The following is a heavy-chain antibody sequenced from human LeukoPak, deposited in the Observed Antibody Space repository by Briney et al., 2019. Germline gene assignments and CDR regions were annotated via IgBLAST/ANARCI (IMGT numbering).Heavy chain of an antibody. J-gene: IGHJ4*02. V-gene: IGHV3-53*01. CDR3: ARDGAVGVTSYFDY. CDR1: GFTVSSNY. D-gene: IGHD1-26*01. CDR2: IYSGGST. Sequence: GGSLRLSCAASGFTVSSNYMNWVRQAPGKGLEWVSVIYSGGSTYYADSVKGRFTISRDNSKNTLYLQMNSLRAEDTAVYYCARDGAVGVTSYFDYWGQGTLVTVSS.